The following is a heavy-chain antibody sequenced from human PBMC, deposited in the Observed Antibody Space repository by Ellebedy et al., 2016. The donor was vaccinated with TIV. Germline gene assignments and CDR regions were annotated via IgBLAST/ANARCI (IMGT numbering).Heavy chain of an antibody. CDR3: ASGGSSSY. CDR2: INPNSGDT. Sequence: AASVKVSCKASGYTFTDYYMHWVRPAPGQGLEWMGWINPNSGDTNYAQKFQVRVTMTRDTSNSTAYMDLNSLTPDDTAVYYCASGGSSSYWGQGTLVTVSS. D-gene: IGHD1-26*01. J-gene: IGHJ1*01. V-gene: IGHV1-2*02. CDR1: GYTFTDYY.